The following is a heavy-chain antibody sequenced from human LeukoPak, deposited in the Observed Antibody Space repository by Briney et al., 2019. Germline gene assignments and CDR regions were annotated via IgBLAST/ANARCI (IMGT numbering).Heavy chain of an antibody. J-gene: IGHJ5*02. Sequence: ASVKVSCKASGGTFSSYAISWVRQAPGQGLEWMGIINPRGGSTTYAQKFQGGVTMTRDTSTSTVYMELSSLRFEDTAVYYCARAGWELFPYNWFDPWGQGTLVTVSS. CDR3: ARAGWELFPYNWFDP. CDR1: GGTFSSYA. D-gene: IGHD1-26*01. V-gene: IGHV1-46*01. CDR2: INPRGGST.